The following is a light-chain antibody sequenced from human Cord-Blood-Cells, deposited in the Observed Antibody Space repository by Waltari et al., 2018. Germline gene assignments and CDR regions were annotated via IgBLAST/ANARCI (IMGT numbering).Light chain of an antibody. J-gene: IGKJ1*01. V-gene: IGKV1-5*03. CDR1: QSISSW. CDR2: KAS. CDR3: QQYNSYSSWP. Sequence: DIQMTQSPSTLSASVGDRVTITCRASQSISSWLAWYQQKPGKAPKLLIYKASSLESGVPSRFSGSGSGTEFTLTISSLQPDDFATYYCQQYNSYSSWPFDQGTKVEIK.